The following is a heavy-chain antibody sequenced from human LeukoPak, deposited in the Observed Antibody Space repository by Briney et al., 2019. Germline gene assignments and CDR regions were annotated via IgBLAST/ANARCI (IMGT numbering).Heavy chain of an antibody. D-gene: IGHD6-19*01. CDR1: GFTFNSYA. V-gene: IGHV3-23*01. CDR3: AKTTTGYSSGRYPGWPVDC. CDR2: ISGSGGGT. J-gene: IGHJ4*02. Sequence: GGSLRLSCGASGFTFNSYAVSWVRQAQGKGLEWVSAISGSGGGTYYADSVKGRFTISRDNSKNTVYLQMNSLSTEDTAVYYCAKTTTGYSSGRYPGWPVDCWGQGTLVTVSS.